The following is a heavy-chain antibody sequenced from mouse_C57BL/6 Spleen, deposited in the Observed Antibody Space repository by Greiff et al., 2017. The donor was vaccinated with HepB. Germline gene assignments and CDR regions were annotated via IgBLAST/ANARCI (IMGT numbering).Heavy chain of an antibody. J-gene: IGHJ4*01. V-gene: IGHV3-6*01. CDR2: ISYDGSN. CDR1: GYSITSGYY. D-gene: IGHD2-5*01. Sequence: ESGPGLVKPSQSLSLTCSVTGYSITSGYYWNWIRQFPGNKLEWMGYISYDGSNNYNPSLKNRISITRDTSKNQFFLKLNSVTTEDTATYYCARAYYSNYAGYAMDYWGQGTSVTVSS. CDR3: ARAYYSNYAGYAMDY.